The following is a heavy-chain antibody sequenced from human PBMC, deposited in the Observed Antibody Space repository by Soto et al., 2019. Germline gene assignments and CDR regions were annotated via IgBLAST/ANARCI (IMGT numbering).Heavy chain of an antibody. CDR2: ISDSGGIT. CDR3: ARRAFGSSRTFDI. V-gene: IGHV3-23*01. CDR1: GFAFSSHP. Sequence: GGSLRLSCAASGFAFSSHPMSWVRQAPEKGLEWVSGISDSGGITYNADSVKGRFTTSRDNSKNTLYLQMNSLRAEDTAVYYCARRAFGSSRTFDIWGQGTVVTVSS. D-gene: IGHD6-6*01. J-gene: IGHJ3*02.